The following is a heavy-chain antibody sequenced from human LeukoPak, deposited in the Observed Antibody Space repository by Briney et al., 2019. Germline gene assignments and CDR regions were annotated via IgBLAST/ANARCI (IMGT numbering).Heavy chain of an antibody. CDR3: VKGSQWYEDY. CDR2: IQYDGTNK. D-gene: IGHD2-15*01. V-gene: IGHV3-30*02. CDR1: GFSFSTYG. J-gene: IGHJ4*02. Sequence: GGSLRLSXAASGFSFSTYGMHWLRQAPGKGLEWVAFIQYDGTNKYYGDSVKGRFTISRDNSRNTVYLQMNSLRAEDTAVYYCVKGSQWYEDYWGQGTLVTVSS.